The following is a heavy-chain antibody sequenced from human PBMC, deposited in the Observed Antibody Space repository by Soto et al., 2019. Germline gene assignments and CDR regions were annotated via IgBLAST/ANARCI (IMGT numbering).Heavy chain of an antibody. V-gene: IGHV5-51*01. CDR1: GYRFTSYW. CDR2: IFPSDSDT. J-gene: IGHJ5*02. CDR3: TRKDKSGYFNWFDP. D-gene: IGHD3-22*01. Sequence: GESLKISCSTSGYRFTSYWIAWVRQMPGKGLEWMGIIFPSDSDTRYSPSFQGQVTISADRSTSTVFLQWASLKASDTAVYFCTRKDKSGYFNWFDPWGQGTLVTVSS.